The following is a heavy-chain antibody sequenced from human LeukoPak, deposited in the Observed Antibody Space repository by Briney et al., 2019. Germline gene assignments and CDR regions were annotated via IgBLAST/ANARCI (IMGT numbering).Heavy chain of an antibody. J-gene: IGHJ5*02. CDR3: ARSAAAADNNWFDP. CDR2: INHSGST. Sequence: LETLSLTCAVYGGSFSGYYWSWIRQPPGKGLEWIGEINHSGSTNYNPSLKSRVTISVDTSKNQFSLKLSSVTAADTAVYYCARSAAAADNNWFDPWGQGTLVTVSS. V-gene: IGHV4-34*01. D-gene: IGHD6-13*01. CDR1: GGSFSGYY.